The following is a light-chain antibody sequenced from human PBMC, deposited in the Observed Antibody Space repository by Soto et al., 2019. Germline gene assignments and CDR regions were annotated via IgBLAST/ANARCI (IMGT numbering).Light chain of an antibody. Sequence: QTVVTQEPSFSVSPGRTVTLTCGLSSGSASTSYYPSWYQQTPGQAPRTLIYSTNTRSSGVPDRFSGSILGNKAALTITGAQADDEADYYCALYMGSGIWVFGGGTQLTVL. CDR3: ALYMGSGIWV. V-gene: IGLV8-61*01. CDR2: STN. J-gene: IGLJ3*02. CDR1: SGSASTSYY.